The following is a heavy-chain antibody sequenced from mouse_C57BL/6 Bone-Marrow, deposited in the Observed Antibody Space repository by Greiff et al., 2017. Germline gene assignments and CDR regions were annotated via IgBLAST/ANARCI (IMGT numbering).Heavy chain of an antibody. D-gene: IGHD1-1*01. Sequence: EVQLQQSGAELVRPGASVKLSCTASGFNIKDDYMHWVKQRPEQGLEWIGWIDPGNGDTEYASKFQGKATITADTSSTTAYRQLSSLTSEDTAVYYCTTFPLIATVVATDYFDYWGQGTTLTVSS. CDR2: IDPGNGDT. V-gene: IGHV14-4*01. CDR3: TTFPLIATVVATDYFDY. CDR1: GFNIKDDY. J-gene: IGHJ2*01.